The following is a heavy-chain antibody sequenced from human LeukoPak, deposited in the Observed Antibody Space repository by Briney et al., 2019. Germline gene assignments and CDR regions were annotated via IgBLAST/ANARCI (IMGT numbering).Heavy chain of an antibody. CDR1: GFTFSRIG. D-gene: IGHD5-12*01. CDR3: AKDLAVKIVAWDY. Sequence: PGGSLRLSCAASGFTFSRIGMHWVRQAPGKGLEWVAFIRYDGSNKYYADSVKGRFTISRDNSKNTLYLQMNSLRAEDTAVYYCAKDLAVKIVAWDYWGQGTLVTVSS. J-gene: IGHJ4*02. CDR2: IRYDGSNK. V-gene: IGHV3-30*02.